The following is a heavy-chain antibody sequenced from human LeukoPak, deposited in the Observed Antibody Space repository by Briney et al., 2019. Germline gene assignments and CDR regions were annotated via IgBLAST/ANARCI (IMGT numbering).Heavy chain of an antibody. V-gene: IGHV3-49*04. CDR1: GLTFSNYA. Sequence: GRSLKLSCAASGLTFSNYAMHWVRQAPGKGLEWVGFIQAKAYGGATKYAASVNGRFSISRDDSQSIANLQMNDLKTEDTAVYYCTRAPHPRCSSSGCYLDYWGQGTLVTVSS. CDR2: IQAKAYGGAT. J-gene: IGHJ4*02. CDR3: TRAPHPRCSSSGCYLDY. D-gene: IGHD2-2*01.